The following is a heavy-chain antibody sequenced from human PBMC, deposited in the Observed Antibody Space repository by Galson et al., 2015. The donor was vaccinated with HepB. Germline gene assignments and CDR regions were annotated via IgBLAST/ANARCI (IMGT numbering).Heavy chain of an antibody. CDR1: GFTFSSYA. V-gene: IGHV3-64*01. CDR3: WMIGTDFDY. D-gene: IGHD2-21*01. J-gene: IGHJ4*02. CDR2: INTNGGST. Sequence: SLRLSCAASGFTFSSYAMHWVRQAPGKGLAYVSAINTNGGSTNYASSVEGRFTISRDNSKNMVYPQMNSLRVEDTAVYYCWMIGTDFDYWGQGTLVTVSS.